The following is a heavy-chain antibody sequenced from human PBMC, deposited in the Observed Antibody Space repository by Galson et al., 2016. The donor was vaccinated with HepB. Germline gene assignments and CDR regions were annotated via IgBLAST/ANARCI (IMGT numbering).Heavy chain of an antibody. CDR1: GFTFSSFA. J-gene: IGHJ4*02. D-gene: IGHD4-23*01. Sequence: SLRLSCAASGFTFSSFALHWVRQPPGKGLEWVASISYNGGNKNFLDSVEGRFTISRDNSKDTLYLQMNSLRPEDTAVYYCARAGHLDGGGFFTYKGPNEPNHFDYWGQGTLVTVST. V-gene: IGHV3-30-3*01. CDR3: ARAGHLDGGGFFTYKGPNEPNHFDY. CDR2: ISYNGGNK.